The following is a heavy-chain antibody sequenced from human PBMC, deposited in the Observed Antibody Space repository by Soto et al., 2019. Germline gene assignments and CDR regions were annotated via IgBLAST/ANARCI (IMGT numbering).Heavy chain of an antibody. CDR1: GYTFTSYG. CDR3: AREGPNYDILTGYYPFDY. CDR2: ISAYNVNT. V-gene: IGHV1-18*01. Sequence: ASVKVSCKASGYTFTSYGISWVRQAPGQGLEWMGWISAYNVNTNYAQKLQGRVTMTTDTSTSTAYMELRSLRSDDTAVYYCAREGPNYDILTGYYPFDYWGQGTLVTVSS. D-gene: IGHD3-9*01. J-gene: IGHJ4*02.